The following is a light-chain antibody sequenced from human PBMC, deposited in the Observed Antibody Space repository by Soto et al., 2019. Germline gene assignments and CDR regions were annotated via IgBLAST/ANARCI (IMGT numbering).Light chain of an antibody. CDR2: AAS. Sequence: IVMTQSPATLSVSPGERATLSCRASQSVGSNLAWFQQKPGQAPRLLIYAASSRATGIPDRFSGSGSGTDFTLTISRVEPEDFVVYYCQQYGYSPVTFGGGTKVDIK. CDR1: QSVGSN. J-gene: IGKJ4*01. CDR3: QQYGYSPVT. V-gene: IGKV3-20*01.